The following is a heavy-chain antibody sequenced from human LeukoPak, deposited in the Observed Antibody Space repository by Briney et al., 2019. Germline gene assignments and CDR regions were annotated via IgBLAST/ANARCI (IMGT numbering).Heavy chain of an antibody. CDR3: ARSVAAAGKTVAFDI. CDR2: IYYSGST. J-gene: IGHJ3*02. CDR1: GGAISNYY. V-gene: IGHV4-59*12. Sequence: PSETLSLTCTVSGGAISNYYWSWIRQPPGKGLEWIGYIYYSGSTNYNPSLKSRVTISVDTSKNQFSLKLSSVTAADTAVYYCARSVAAAGKTVAFDIWGQGTMVTVSS. D-gene: IGHD6-13*01.